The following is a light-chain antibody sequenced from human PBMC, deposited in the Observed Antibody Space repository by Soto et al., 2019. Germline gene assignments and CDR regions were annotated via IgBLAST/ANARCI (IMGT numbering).Light chain of an antibody. CDR3: QPRSNWPLT. CDR1: QSVSSY. J-gene: IGKJ4*01. Sequence: EIVLTQSPATLSLSPGERATLSCRASQSVSSYLAWYQQKPGQAPTLLIYDASNRATGIPARFSGSGSGTDFTITISSLEPEDFAVYYCQPRSNWPLTFGGGTQVEIK. V-gene: IGKV3-11*01. CDR2: DAS.